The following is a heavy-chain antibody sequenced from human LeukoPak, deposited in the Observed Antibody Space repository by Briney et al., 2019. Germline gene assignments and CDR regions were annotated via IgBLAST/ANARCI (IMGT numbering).Heavy chain of an antibody. CDR2: IYSDGRT. J-gene: IGHJ6*02. V-gene: IGHV3-53*05. CDR3: AKDPIAVAGNNYYRMDV. CDR1: GFTVSTNY. D-gene: IGHD6-19*01. Sequence: GGSLRLSCAASGFTVSTNYMSWVRQAPGKGLEWVSVIYSDGRTYYADSVKGRFTISRDNSKNTLYLQMNSLRAEDTAVYYCAKDPIAVAGNNYYRMDVWGQGTTVSVSS.